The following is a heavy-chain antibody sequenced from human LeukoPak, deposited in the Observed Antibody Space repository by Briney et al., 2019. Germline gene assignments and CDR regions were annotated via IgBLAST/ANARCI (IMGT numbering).Heavy chain of an antibody. D-gene: IGHD1-26*01. J-gene: IGHJ4*02. CDR1: GFTFSSYG. Sequence: AGGSLRLSCAASGFTFSSYGMSWVRQAPGKGLEWVSAISGSGGSTYYADSVKGRFTISRDNSKNTLYLQMNSLRAEDTAVYYCAKDGISGSYPYYFDYWGQGTLVTVSS. CDR3: AKDGISGSYPYYFDY. CDR2: ISGSGGST. V-gene: IGHV3-23*01.